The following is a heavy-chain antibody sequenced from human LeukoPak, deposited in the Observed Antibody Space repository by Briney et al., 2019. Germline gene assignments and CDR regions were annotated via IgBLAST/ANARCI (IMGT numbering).Heavy chain of an antibody. Sequence: PGGSLRLSCAVSGLTFSGYALHWVRQAPGKGLEWVAVISDDGGDTHNADSVKGRLTISRDNSKDTLFLQMNSLRVEDTAVYYCARDFGSPAVYYMDVWGKGTTVTVSS. D-gene: IGHD3-10*01. CDR1: GLTFSGYA. CDR2: ISDDGGDT. V-gene: IGHV3-30*04. CDR3: ARDFGSPAVYYMDV. J-gene: IGHJ6*03.